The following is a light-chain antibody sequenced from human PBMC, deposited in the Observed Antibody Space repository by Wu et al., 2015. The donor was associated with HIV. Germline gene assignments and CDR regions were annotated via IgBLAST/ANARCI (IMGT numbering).Light chain of an antibody. CDR2: AAS. CDR3: QQTYSTPKT. Sequence: IQMTQSPSSLSASVGDRVTITCRASQSISSDLKWYQQKPGAAPKLLIYAASSLQSGVPSRFSGSGSGTDFTLTISSLQPEDFATYHCQQTYSTPKTFGQGTKVEIK. CDR1: QSISSD. J-gene: IGKJ1*01. V-gene: IGKV1-39*01.